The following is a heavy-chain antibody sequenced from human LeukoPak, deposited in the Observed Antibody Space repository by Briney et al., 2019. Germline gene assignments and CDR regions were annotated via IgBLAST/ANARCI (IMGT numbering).Heavy chain of an antibody. D-gene: IGHD1-26*01. V-gene: IGHV1-69-2*01. CDR1: GYTFTDDY. CDR3: ATYWELLGNLAFDY. CDR2: VDPEDGET. Sequence: ASVKVSCKXSGYTFTDDYMHWVQQAPRKGLEWMGLVDPEDGETIYAEKFQGRVTITADTSTDTAYMELSSLRSEDTAVYYCATYWELLGNLAFDYWGQGTLVTVSS. J-gene: IGHJ4*02.